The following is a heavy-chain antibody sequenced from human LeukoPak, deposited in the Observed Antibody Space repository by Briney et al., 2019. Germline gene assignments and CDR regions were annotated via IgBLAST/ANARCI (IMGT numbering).Heavy chain of an antibody. CDR2: ISAYNGNT. V-gene: IGHV1-18*01. Sequence: EASVKVSCKASGYTFTSYGISWVRQAPGQGLEWMGWISAYNGNTNYAQKLQGRVTMTTDTSTSTAYMELRSLRSDDTAVYYCARRTTYYDILTGYCTDWFDPWGQGTLVTVSS. J-gene: IGHJ5*02. D-gene: IGHD3-9*01. CDR3: ARRTTYYDILTGYCTDWFDP. CDR1: GYTFTSYG.